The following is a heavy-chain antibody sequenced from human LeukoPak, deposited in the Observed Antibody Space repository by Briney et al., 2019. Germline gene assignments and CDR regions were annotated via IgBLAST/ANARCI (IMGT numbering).Heavy chain of an antibody. CDR2: ISSSSYI. CDR3: ARDPPVVVVAADDNWFDP. Sequence: PGGSLGLSCAASGFTFSSYSMNWVRQAPGKGLEWVSSISSSSYIYYADSVKGRFTISRDNAKNSLYLQMNSLRAEDTAVYYCARDPPVVVVAADDNWFDPWGQGTLVTVSS. J-gene: IGHJ5*02. CDR1: GFTFSSYS. D-gene: IGHD2-15*01. V-gene: IGHV3-21*01.